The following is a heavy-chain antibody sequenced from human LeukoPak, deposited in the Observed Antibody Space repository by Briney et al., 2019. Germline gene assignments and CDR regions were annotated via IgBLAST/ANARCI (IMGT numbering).Heavy chain of an antibody. CDR2: MNPNSGST. V-gene: IGHV1-8*01. D-gene: IGHD3-22*01. CDR3: AAYNSGYLDIFDI. CDR1: GYTFTNYD. Sequence: ASVKVSCKASGYTFTNYDINWVRQAHGQGLEWMGWMNPNSGSTGYAQQFQGRVTMTRNTSISTAYMELSSLRSEDTAVYYCAAYNSGYLDIFDIWGQGTMVTVSS. J-gene: IGHJ3*02.